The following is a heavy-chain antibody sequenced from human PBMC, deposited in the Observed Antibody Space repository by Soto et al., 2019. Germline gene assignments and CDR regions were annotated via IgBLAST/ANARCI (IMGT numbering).Heavy chain of an antibody. Sequence: EVQLLESGGGLVQPGGSLRLSCAASGFTFSTDAMSWVRQAPGKGLEWVSTISGIGGSTFYAASVKGRFTISRDNSKNTLYLQMNSLRAKDTAVYYCAKEGYSGLYYFDYWGQGTLVTVSS. CDR1: GFTFSTDA. CDR2: ISGIGGST. D-gene: IGHD1-26*01. V-gene: IGHV3-23*01. CDR3: AKEGYSGLYYFDY. J-gene: IGHJ4*02.